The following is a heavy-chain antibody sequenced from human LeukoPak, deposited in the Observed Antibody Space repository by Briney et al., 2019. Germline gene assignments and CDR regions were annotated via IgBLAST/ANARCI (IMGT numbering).Heavy chain of an antibody. CDR3: AKNHWIAAALDY. D-gene: IGHD6-13*01. CDR2: ISGSGGST. V-gene: IGHV3-23*01. CDR1: GFTLRSNA. J-gene: IGHJ4*02. Sequence: GGPLRLSWPASGFTLRSNAMGWVRQPQGRGLGGVSAISGSGGSTYYADSVKGRFTISRDNSKNTLYLQMNSLRAEDTAVYYCAKNHWIAAALDYWGQGTLVTVSS.